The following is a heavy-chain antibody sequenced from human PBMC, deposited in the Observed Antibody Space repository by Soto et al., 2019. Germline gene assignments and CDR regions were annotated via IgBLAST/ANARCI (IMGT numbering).Heavy chain of an antibody. D-gene: IGHD1-1*01. CDR1: GFIFSSAW. Sequence: EVQVVESGGDLVKPGGSLRLSCATSGFIFSSAWMSWVRQAPGKGLEWVGRIKSKSDGGTRDYAAPVNGRFNISRDDSKNMVYLQMNRLPAEDTAVYYCVEGWNDFWGQGTLVTVSS. CDR3: VEGWNDF. V-gene: IGHV3-15*01. CDR2: IKSKSDGGTR. J-gene: IGHJ4*02.